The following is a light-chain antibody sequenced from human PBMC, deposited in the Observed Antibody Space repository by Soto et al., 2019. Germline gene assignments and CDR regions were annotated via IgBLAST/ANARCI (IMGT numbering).Light chain of an antibody. CDR1: ISDVGGYDY. V-gene: IGLV2-14*01. J-gene: IGLJ1*01. CDR2: EVS. CDR3: SSYTRTSTHYL. Sequence: QSALTQPASVSGSPGQSITISCTGTISDVGGYDYVSWYQQHPGKAPRLVIFEVSYRPSGVSNRFSGSKSGNTASLTISGLQAEDEAEYYCSSYTRTSTHYLFGTWTKVTVL.